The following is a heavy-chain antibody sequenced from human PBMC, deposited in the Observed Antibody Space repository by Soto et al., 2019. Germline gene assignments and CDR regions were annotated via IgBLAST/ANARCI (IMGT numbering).Heavy chain of an antibody. J-gene: IGHJ4*02. Sequence: SETLSLTCTVSVASINSGGYYWSWIRQLPGKGVQWIGYIYFSGSTYYNQSLESRVTISLDTSQKKLSLKLSSVTAADTAVYYCASGHAWEVLLAYWGQGTLVTVSS. CDR2: IYFSGST. V-gene: IGHV4-31*03. CDR1: VASINSGGYY. CDR3: ASGHAWEVLLAY. D-gene: IGHD1-26*01.